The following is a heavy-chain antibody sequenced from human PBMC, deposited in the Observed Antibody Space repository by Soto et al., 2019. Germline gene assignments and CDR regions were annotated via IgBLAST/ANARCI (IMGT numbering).Heavy chain of an antibody. V-gene: IGHV1-45*02. CDR1: GYTFTYRY. CDR2: ITPFNGNT. Sequence: SVKVSCKASGYTFTYRYLHWVRQAPGQAFEWMGWITPFNGNTNYAQKFQDRVTITRDRSMSTAYMELSILRSEDTAMYYCATDYGDHGYYYYGMDVWGQGTTVTVSS. D-gene: IGHD4-17*01. J-gene: IGHJ6*02. CDR3: ATDYGDHGYYYYGMDV.